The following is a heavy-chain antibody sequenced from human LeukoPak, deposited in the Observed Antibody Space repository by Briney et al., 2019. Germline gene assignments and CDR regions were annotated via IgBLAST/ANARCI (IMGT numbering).Heavy chain of an antibody. D-gene: IGHD5-24*01. CDR1: GFTFSTYS. CDR2: ISSSSSYI. CDR3: AREGDGYNYVRY. Sequence: GGSLRLSCAASGFTFSTYSMNWVRQAPGKGLEWVSSISSSSSYIYYTDSLKGRFTISRDNAKSSLFLQMNSLRAEDTAVYYCAREGDGYNYVRYWGQGTLVTVSS. V-gene: IGHV3-21*01. J-gene: IGHJ4*02.